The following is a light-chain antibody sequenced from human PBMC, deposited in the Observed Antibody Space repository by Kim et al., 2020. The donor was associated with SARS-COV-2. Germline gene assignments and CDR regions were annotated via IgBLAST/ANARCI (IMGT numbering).Light chain of an antibody. J-gene: IGLJ1*01. CDR1: NMATKS. CDR3: KVWDGRTVDSV. Sequence: PGTPAPLTWGERNMATKSVNGNRKKPGEALVLVIYYEKDRPSGIPGRFSGSNSGNTATLTTSRVEAGNEADYYCKVWDGRTVDSVCGPGTKVTVL. CDR2: YEK. V-gene: IGLV3-21*04.